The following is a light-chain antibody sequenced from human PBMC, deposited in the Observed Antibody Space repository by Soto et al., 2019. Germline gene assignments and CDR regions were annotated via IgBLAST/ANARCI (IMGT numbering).Light chain of an antibody. CDR1: QSVSSSY. V-gene: IGKV3-20*01. Sequence: EIVLTQSPGTQSLSPGQRATLSCRASQSVSSSYLAWYQQKPGQAPRLLIYGASSRATGIPDRFSGSGSGTDFTLTISSLEPEDFAVYYCKQYKEWPPFTFGQGTRLEI. J-gene: IGKJ5*01. CDR3: KQYKEWPPFT. CDR2: GAS.